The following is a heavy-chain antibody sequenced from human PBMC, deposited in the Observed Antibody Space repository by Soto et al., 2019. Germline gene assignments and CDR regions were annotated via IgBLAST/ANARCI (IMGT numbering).Heavy chain of an antibody. J-gene: IGHJ4*02. CDR2: IKSKTDGGTT. V-gene: IGHV3-15*07. CDR1: GFTFSNAW. D-gene: IGHD3-3*01. Sequence: GSLRLSCAASGFTFSNAWMNWVRQAPGKGLEWVGRIKSKTDGGTTDYAAPVKGRFTISRDDSKNTLYLQMNSLKTEDTAVYYCTAHSGYYDFWRGYYEGPTLDYWGQGTLVTVSS. CDR3: TAHSGYYDFWRGYYEGPTLDY.